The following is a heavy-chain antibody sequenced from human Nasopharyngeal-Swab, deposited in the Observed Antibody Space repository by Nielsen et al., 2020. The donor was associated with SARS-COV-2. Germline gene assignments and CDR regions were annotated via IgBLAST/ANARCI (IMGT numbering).Heavy chain of an antibody. V-gene: IGHV3-11*04. D-gene: IGHD6-13*01. CDR3: ARVATIAAAIND. CDR1: GFTFSDYY. CDR2: ISSSGNTI. J-gene: IGHJ4*02. Sequence: GGSLRLSCAASGFTFSDYYMSWIRQAPGKGLEWVSYISSSGNTIYYADSVKGRFTISRDNAKNSLYLQMNSLRAEDTAVYYCARVATIAAAINDWGQGTLVTVSS.